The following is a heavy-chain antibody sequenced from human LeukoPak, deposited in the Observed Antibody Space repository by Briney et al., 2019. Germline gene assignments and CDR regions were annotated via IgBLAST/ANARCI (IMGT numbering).Heavy chain of an antibody. Sequence: PSETLSLTCTVSGGSISSYYWSWIRQPPGKGLEWIGYIYYSGSTNYNPSLKIRVTISVDTSKNQFSLKLSSVTAADTAVYYCARVLAVAGAHFDYWGQGTLVTVSS. CDR1: GGSISSYY. V-gene: IGHV4-59*01. CDR2: IYYSGST. J-gene: IGHJ4*02. D-gene: IGHD6-19*01. CDR3: ARVLAVAGAHFDY.